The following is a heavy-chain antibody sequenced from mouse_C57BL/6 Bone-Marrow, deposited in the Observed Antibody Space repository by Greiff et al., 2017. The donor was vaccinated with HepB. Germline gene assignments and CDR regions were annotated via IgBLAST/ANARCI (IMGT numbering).Heavy chain of an antibody. CDR3: ASPPFITTVVALDY. J-gene: IGHJ2*01. D-gene: IGHD1-1*01. CDR1: GFTFSSYA. V-gene: IGHV5-6-2*01. Sequence: EVHLVESGGGLVKPGGSLKLSCAASGFTFSSYAMSWVRQTPEKRLELVAAINSDGGSTYYPDTMERRFIISRDNTKKTLYLQMSSLRSEDTALYYCASPPFITTVVALDYWGQGTTLTVSS. CDR2: INSDGGST.